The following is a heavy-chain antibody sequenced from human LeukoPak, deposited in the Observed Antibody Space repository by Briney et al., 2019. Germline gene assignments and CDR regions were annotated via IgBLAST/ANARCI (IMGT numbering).Heavy chain of an antibody. CDR2: TYYSGST. CDR1: GGSISSGDYY. D-gene: IGHD5-18*01. Sequence: PSETLSLTCTVSGGSISSGDYYWSWIRQPPGKGLEWIGYTYYSGSTYYNPSFESRVTISVDTSKNQFSLKLSSVTAADTAVYYCARDPIRDSYGSYYYYGMDVWGQGTTVTVSS. CDR3: ARDPIRDSYGSYYYYGMDV. V-gene: IGHV4-30-4*01. J-gene: IGHJ6*02.